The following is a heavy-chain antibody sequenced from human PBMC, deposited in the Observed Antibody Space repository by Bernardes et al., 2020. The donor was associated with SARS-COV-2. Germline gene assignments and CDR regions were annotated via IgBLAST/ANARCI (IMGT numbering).Heavy chain of an antibody. Sequence: GSLRLSCAASGFTFSNYAMSWVRQAPGKGLEWVSTITGSGGSAYYADSVKGRFTVSRDTSKNTLYLQINSLRAEDTAIYYCARDTFGSYYESDYWGQGTLVTVSS. J-gene: IGHJ4*02. CDR1: GFTFSNYA. CDR3: ARDTFGSYYESDY. CDR2: ITGSGGSA. D-gene: IGHD1-26*01. V-gene: IGHV3-23*01.